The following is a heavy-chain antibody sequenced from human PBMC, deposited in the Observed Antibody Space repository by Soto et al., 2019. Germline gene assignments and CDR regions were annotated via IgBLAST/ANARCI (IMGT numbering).Heavy chain of an antibody. CDR3: ARSSGYSSSRFDY. D-gene: IGHD6-13*01. Sequence: PSETLSLTCTVSGGSISSYYWSWIRQPPGKGLEWIGYIYYSGSTNYNPSLKSRVTISVDTSKNQFSLKLSSVTAADTAVYYCARSSGYSSSRFDYWGQGILVTVSS. CDR1: GGSISSYY. CDR2: IYYSGST. J-gene: IGHJ4*02. V-gene: IGHV4-59*01.